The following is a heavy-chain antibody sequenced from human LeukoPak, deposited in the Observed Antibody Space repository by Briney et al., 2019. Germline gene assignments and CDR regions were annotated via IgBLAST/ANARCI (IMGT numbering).Heavy chain of an antibody. Sequence: GGSLRLSCAASGFTFSSYSMNWVRQAPGKGLEWVSSISNTSTYIYYADSVKGRFTISRDNAKNSLYLQVNSLRAEDTAVYYCARGGFGELYWGQGTLVTVSS. CDR1: GFTFSSYS. J-gene: IGHJ4*02. D-gene: IGHD3-10*01. CDR2: ISNTSTYI. V-gene: IGHV3-21*01. CDR3: ARGGFGELY.